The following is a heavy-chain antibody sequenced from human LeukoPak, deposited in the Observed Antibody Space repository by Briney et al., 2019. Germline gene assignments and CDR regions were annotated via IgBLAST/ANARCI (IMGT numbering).Heavy chain of an antibody. CDR2: INPNIVGT. CDR3: ARGGITGTTRGPTRLNDAFDI. V-gene: IGHV1-2*04. CDR1: GYTFTGYY. D-gene: IGHD1-20*01. Sequence: ASVKVSCKASGYTFTGYYMHWGRQAPGQGLEWMGWINPNIVGTNYAQKFQGWVTMTRDKSISTAYMELRRLRSDDTAVYYCARGGITGTTRGPTRLNDAFDIWGQGTMVTVSS. J-gene: IGHJ3*02.